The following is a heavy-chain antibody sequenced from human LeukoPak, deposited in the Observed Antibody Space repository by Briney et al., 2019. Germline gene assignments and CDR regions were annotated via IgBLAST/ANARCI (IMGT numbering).Heavy chain of an antibody. D-gene: IGHD6-19*01. Sequence: GGSLRLSCAPSGFTFSNYVMSWVRQAPRKGLEWVSAISGSGDSTYYADSVKGRFTISRENSKNTLYLQMNSLRDEDAAAYYCAKIRAPSGWFNSDYWGQGTLVTVSS. CDR1: GFTFSNYV. V-gene: IGHV3-23*01. CDR2: ISGSGDST. CDR3: AKIRAPSGWFNSDY. J-gene: IGHJ4*02.